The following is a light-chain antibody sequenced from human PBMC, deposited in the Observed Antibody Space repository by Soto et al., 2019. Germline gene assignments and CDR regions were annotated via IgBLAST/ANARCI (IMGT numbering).Light chain of an antibody. V-gene: IGKV1-27*01. CDR3: QEYDRAPFT. CDR2: GAS. J-gene: IGKJ3*01. Sequence: DIQMTQSPSSLSAYLGDRVTITCRASQGNSNYLAWYQQKPGRLPKLLLFGASTLQSGVPARFSGSGSGTLFTLTINGLLPEDVATYYCQEYDRAPFTFGPGTKVDFK. CDR1: QGNSNY.